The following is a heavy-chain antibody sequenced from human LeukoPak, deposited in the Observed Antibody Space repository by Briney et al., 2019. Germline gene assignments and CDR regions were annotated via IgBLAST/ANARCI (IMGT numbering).Heavy chain of an antibody. CDR1: GGSISSYY. V-gene: IGHV4-59*01. J-gene: IGHJ2*01. CDR3: AARSAYSDGYYWYFDL. Sequence: SETLSLTCTVSGGSISSYYWSWIRQPPRQGLDRIGYMYNSGSANSNPSLKSRVTLSVDTSKNQFSLKLSSVTPAATAVYFCAARSAYSDGYYWYFDLWGRGTLVTVSS. D-gene: IGHD5-18*01. CDR2: MYNSGSA.